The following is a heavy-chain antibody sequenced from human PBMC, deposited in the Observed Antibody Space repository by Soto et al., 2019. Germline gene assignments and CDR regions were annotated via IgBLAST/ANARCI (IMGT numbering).Heavy chain of an antibody. CDR2: ISSSSSYT. J-gene: IGHJ4*02. CDR3: ARERGYCGGDCYRFDY. V-gene: IGHV3-11*06. CDR1: GFTLSDYY. D-gene: IGHD2-21*02. Sequence: GGSLRLSCAASGFTLSDYYMSWIRQAPGKGLEWVSYISSSSSYTNYADSVKGRFTISRDNAKNSLYLQMNSLRAEDTAVYYCARERGYCGGDCYRFDYWGQGTLVTVSS.